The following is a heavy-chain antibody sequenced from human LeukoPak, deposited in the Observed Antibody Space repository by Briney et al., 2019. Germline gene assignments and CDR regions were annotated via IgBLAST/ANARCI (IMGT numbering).Heavy chain of an antibody. D-gene: IGHD2-21*02. J-gene: IGHJ4*02. V-gene: IGHV4-38-2*02. CDR3: ARGRDSNAAYCGGDCYHSFDY. Sequence: SETLSLTCTVSGYSISSGFYWGWIRQPPGKGLEWIGSIYHSGSTHYNSSLESRVTISVDTSKNQLSLKLSSVTAADTAVYYCARGRDSNAAYCGGDCYHSFDYWGQGTLVTVSS. CDR2: IYHSGST. CDR1: GYSISSGFY.